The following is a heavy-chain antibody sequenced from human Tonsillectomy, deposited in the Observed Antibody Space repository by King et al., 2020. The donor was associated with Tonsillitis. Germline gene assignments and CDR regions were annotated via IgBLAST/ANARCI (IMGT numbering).Heavy chain of an antibody. V-gene: IGHV3-72*01. CDR2: SSNRPNGYTT. D-gene: IGHD4-17*01. CDR3: CRVRHGDSCDP. CDR1: GFTISVHY. J-gene: IGHJ5*02. Sequence: VQLVESGGGLVQPGGSLRLSCAASGFTISVHYMDWVRQAPGKGLEWVCRSSNRPNGYTTDHATSVKGRFTISRDDSRHSLYLQMNSLKTEDTSVYDCCRVRHGDSCDPGGQGTLLTVSS.